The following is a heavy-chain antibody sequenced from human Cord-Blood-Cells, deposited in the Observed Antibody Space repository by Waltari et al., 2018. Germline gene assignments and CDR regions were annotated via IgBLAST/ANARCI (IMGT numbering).Heavy chain of an antibody. J-gene: IGHJ2*01. D-gene: IGHD7-27*01. CDR2: ISAYNANT. CDR3: ARDRKSGLGISFWYFDL. Sequence: QAQLVQSGAEVKKPGASVNVSYKASGYTSTSYGISWVRQVPGQGLEWMGWISAYNANTNYAQKLQGRVTMTTDTSTSTAYMELRSLRSDDTAVYYCARDRKSGLGISFWYFDLWGRGTLVTVSS. V-gene: IGHV1-18*01. CDR1: GYTSTSYG.